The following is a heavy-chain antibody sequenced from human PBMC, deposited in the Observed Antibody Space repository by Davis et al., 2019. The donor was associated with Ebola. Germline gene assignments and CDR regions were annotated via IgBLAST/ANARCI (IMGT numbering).Heavy chain of an antibody. J-gene: IGHJ6*02. CDR2: IYTTGST. V-gene: IGHV4-4*07. CDR1: GGSISSYY. CDR3: AREGNYYYNAMDV. Sequence: PGGSLRLSCTVSGGSISSYYWSWIRQPAGKGLEWIGRIYTTGSTNYNPSLKSRVTMSVDTSKNQFSLKLSSVTAADTAVYYCAREGNYYYNAMDVWGQGTTITVSS.